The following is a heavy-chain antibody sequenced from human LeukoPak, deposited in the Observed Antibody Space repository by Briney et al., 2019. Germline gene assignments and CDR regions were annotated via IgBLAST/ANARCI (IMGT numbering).Heavy chain of an antibody. D-gene: IGHD5-18*01. J-gene: IGHJ4*02. Sequence: GGSLRLSCAGSGFTLSSNWMHWVRQAPGKGLVWVSRFFSDGSRTNYADSVKGRFTISGDNAKNTQSLQMNSLRAEDTALYYCAKDQSLGPDTAMDIWGQGTLVTVSS. V-gene: IGHV3-74*01. CDR3: AKDQSLGPDTAMDI. CDR2: FFSDGSRT. CDR1: GFTLSSNW.